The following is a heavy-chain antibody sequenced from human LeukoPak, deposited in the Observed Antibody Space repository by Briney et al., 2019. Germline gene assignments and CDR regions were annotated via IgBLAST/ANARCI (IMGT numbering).Heavy chain of an antibody. J-gene: IGHJ4*02. CDR2: ISDSGVST. V-gene: IGHV3-23*01. Sequence: GGSLRLSCAASGFTFSSFAMSWVRQAPGKGLEWVSSISDSGVSTNYADSVKGRFTISRDKAKKTLYLVVNSLRAEDTAVYYCAKKVRVYSGSYYDYWGQGALVTVS. CDR1: GFTFSSFA. D-gene: IGHD4-23*01. CDR3: AKKVRVYSGSYYDY.